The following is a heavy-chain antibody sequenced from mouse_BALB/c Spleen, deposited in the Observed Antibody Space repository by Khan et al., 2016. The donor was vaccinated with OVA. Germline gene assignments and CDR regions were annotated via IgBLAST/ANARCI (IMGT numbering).Heavy chain of an antibody. Sequence: EVKLEVSGAELVKPGASVKLSCSASGFNIKDTYIHWMKQRPEQGLEWIGRIDPPNDDSKYGPKFQAKATLTADTSSNTAYLQLSSLTSEDTAVYYCATLYGNPFVFWGQGTLVSVSA. CDR3: ATLYGNPFVF. J-gene: IGHJ3*01. CDR1: GFNIKDTY. CDR2: IDPPNDDS. D-gene: IGHD2-1*01. V-gene: IGHV14-3*02.